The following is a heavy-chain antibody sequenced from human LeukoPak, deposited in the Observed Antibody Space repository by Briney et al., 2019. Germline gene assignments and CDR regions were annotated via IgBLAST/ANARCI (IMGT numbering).Heavy chain of an antibody. CDR3: ARGQDSSGWIQDY. J-gene: IGHJ4*02. Sequence: ASVKVSCKASGYTFTGYYMHWVRQAPGQGLEWMGWINPNSGGTNYAQKFQGRVTMTRDTSISTAYMELSRLRSDDTAVYYCARGQDSSGWIQDYWGQGTLVTVSS. D-gene: IGHD6-19*01. CDR1: GYTFTGYY. V-gene: IGHV1-2*02. CDR2: INPNSGGT.